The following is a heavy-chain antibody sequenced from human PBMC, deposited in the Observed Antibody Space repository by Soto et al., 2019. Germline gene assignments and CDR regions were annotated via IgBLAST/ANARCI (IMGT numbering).Heavy chain of an antibody. V-gene: IGHV2-5*02. Sequence: QITLKESGPTLVKPTQTLTLTCTFSGFSLSTSGVGVGWIRQPPGKALEWLALIYWDDGERYSPSLKSRLTITKDTSKNQVVLTMTNMDPVDTATYYSAHRPSYCSGGSCYSGFDYWGQGTLVTVSS. CDR2: IYWDDGE. CDR1: GFSLSTSGVG. J-gene: IGHJ4*02. D-gene: IGHD2-15*01. CDR3: AHRPSYCSGGSCYSGFDY.